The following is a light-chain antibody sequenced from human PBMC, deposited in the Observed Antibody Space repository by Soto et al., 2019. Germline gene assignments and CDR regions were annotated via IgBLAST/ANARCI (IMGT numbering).Light chain of an antibody. Sequence: QSALTQPASVSGSPGQSITISCTATSSDVGGYNYVSWYQQHPGKAPKLMIYEVSNRPSGVSNRFSGSKSGNTASLTISGLQAEDEADYYCSSYTSSTPYVSGNGTKVTVL. CDR3: SSYTSSTPYV. CDR1: SSDVGGYNY. CDR2: EVS. J-gene: IGLJ1*01. V-gene: IGLV2-14*01.